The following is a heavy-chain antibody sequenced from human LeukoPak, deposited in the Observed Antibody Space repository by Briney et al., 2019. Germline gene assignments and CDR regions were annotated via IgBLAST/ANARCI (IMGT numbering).Heavy chain of an antibody. V-gene: IGHV4-61*01. J-gene: IGHJ4*02. D-gene: IGHD4-11*01. CDR3: ARGSNSNYFSGILEF. CDR1: GGSVSSGSYY. Sequence: SETLSLTCTVSGGSVSSGSYYWSWIRQSPGKGLEWIGYIHYSGSTNYNPSLKSRVTISADTSKNQFSLKLSSVTAADTAVYYCARGSNSNYFSGILEFWGQGTLVTVSS. CDR2: IHYSGST.